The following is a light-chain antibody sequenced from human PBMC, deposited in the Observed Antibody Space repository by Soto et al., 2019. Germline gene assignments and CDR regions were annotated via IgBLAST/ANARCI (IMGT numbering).Light chain of an antibody. CDR3: SSYTSSSSYV. Sequence: QSVLTQPASVSDSPGQSITISCIGTSSDIGAFNHVSWHQQHPGKAPKLIIYDVINRPSGVSNRFSGSKTGNTASLIISGLQAEDEDDYYCSSYTSSSSYVFGSGTKLTVL. V-gene: IGLV2-14*03. CDR1: SSDIGAFNH. J-gene: IGLJ1*01. CDR2: DVI.